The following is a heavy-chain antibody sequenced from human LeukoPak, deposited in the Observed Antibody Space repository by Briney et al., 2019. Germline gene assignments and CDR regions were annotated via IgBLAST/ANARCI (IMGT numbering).Heavy chain of an antibody. Sequence: PGGSLRLSCAASGFTFSSYVMHWVRQAPGKGLEWVAIISYDGGNKYYADSVKGRFTVSRDNSKNTVYLQMNTLRTEDTAVYYCAKFKVSTISFIDFWGQGTLVTVSS. D-gene: IGHD5/OR15-5a*01. V-gene: IGHV3-30-3*02. CDR3: AKFKVSTISFIDF. CDR1: GFTFSSYV. J-gene: IGHJ4*02. CDR2: ISYDGGNK.